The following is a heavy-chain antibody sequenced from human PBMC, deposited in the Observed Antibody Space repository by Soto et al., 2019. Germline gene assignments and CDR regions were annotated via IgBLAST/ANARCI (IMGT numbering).Heavy chain of an antibody. CDR2: ISPYSGNT. J-gene: IGHJ4*02. V-gene: IGHV1-18*01. CDR1: GYIFTNYD. Sequence: QVQLVQSGGEVKKPGASVKVSCKASGYIFTNYDIGWVRQAPGQGLEWMGWISPYSGNTKYTQKVPGRVTMNTDTSTSTASMELRSLRYDDTAVYYCVRFASSGWDTGGYWGQGTLVNVSS. D-gene: IGHD6-19*01. CDR3: VRFASSGWDTGGY.